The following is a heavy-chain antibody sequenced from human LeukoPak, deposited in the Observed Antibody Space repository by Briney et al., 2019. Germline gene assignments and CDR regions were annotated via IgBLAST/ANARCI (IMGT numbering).Heavy chain of an antibody. J-gene: IGHJ4*01. D-gene: IGHD2-15*01. CDR2: ISSSAYTM. CDR3: ARLNGHYSRGVDY. Sequence: GGSLRLSCEASGFTLSDYHMSWIRQAPGKGLEWVSQISSSAYTMHHANSVKGRFTISRDNAKNFLSLQMNRLRADDTAVYYCARLNGHYSRGVDYWGQGTLVTVSS. CDR1: GFTLSDYH. V-gene: IGHV3-11*01.